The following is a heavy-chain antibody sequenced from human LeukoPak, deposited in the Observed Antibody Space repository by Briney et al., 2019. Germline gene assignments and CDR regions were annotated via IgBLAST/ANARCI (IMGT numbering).Heavy chain of an antibody. D-gene: IGHD6-19*01. CDR2: ISSSSSYI. J-gene: IGHJ4*02. CDR1: GFTFSSYS. CDR3: ARDLVGAVAGNNY. Sequence: GGSLRLSCAASGFTFSSYSMNWVRQAPGKGLEWVSSISSSSSYIYYADSVKGRFTISRDNAKNSLYLQMNSLRAEDTAVHYCARDLVGAVAGNNYWGQGTLVTVSS. V-gene: IGHV3-21*01.